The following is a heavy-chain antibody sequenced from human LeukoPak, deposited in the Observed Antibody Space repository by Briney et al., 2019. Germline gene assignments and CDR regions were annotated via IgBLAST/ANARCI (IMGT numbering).Heavy chain of an antibody. CDR2: IKQDGSEK. V-gene: IGHV3-7*01. CDR1: GFTFNSYW. J-gene: IGHJ4*02. Sequence: GGSLRLSCAASGFTFNSYWMSWVRQAPGKGLEWVANIKQDGSEKYYVDSVKGRFAISRDNAKNSVYLQMNSLRAEDTAVYYCARQLGGSGSYWGQGTLVTVSS. D-gene: IGHD3-10*01. CDR3: ARQLGGSGSY.